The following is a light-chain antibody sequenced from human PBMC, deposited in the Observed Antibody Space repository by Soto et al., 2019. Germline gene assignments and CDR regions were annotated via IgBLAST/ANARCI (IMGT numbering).Light chain of an antibody. CDR1: SSDVGGYNY. CDR2: DVN. J-gene: IGLJ2*01. Sequence: QSALTQPRSVSGSPGQSVTISCTGTSSDVGGYNYVSWYQQLPGKAPEVMIYDVNKRPPGVPDRFSGSRSGNTASLTISGLQPGDEADYYCCSYAGGPVVFGGGTKVTVL. V-gene: IGLV2-11*01. CDR3: CSYAGGPVV.